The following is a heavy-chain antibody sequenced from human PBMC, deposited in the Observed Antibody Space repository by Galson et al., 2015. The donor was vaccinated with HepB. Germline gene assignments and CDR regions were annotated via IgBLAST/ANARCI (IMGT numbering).Heavy chain of an antibody. Sequence: CAISGDSVSSNSAAWNWIRQSPSRGLEWLGRTYYRSKWYNDYAVSVKSRITINPDTSKNQFSLQLNSVTPEDTAVYYCARYYDFWSGYYPDAFDIWGQGTMVTVSS. CDR2: TYYRSKWYN. V-gene: IGHV6-1*01. CDR1: GDSVSSNSAA. J-gene: IGHJ3*02. CDR3: ARYYDFWSGYYPDAFDI. D-gene: IGHD3-3*01.